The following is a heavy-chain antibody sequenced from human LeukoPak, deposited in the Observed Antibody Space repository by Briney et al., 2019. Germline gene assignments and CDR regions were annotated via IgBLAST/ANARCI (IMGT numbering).Heavy chain of an antibody. CDR3: TTYGSGRKFDY. V-gene: IGHV3-15*04. J-gene: IGHJ4*02. CDR2: IESKTDGGTT. D-gene: IGHD3-10*01. Sequence: GGSLRLSCAVSGSIFSDAWMSWVRQTPGKGLEWVGRIESKTDGGTTDYAALVKGRFTISRDDSTNTLYLQMNSLKSEDTAVYYCTTYGSGRKFDYWGQGVLVTVSS. CDR1: GSIFSDAW.